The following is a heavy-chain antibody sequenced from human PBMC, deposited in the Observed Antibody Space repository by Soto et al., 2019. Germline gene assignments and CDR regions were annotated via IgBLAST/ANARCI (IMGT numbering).Heavy chain of an antibody. CDR2: TRNKANSYNT. CDR3: XXXXXXXXXXGCLHYYFDY. J-gene: IGHJ4*02. Sequence: EVQLVESGGGLVQPGGSLRLSCAASGFTFSDHYMDWVRQAPGKGLEWVGRTRNKANSYNTEYAASVKGRFTISRDDSKNSLYLQXXXXXTXXTXXXXXXXXXXXXXXXGCLHYYFDYWGQGTLVTVSS. CDR1: GFTFSDHY. V-gene: IGHV3-72*01. D-gene: IGHD2-15*01.